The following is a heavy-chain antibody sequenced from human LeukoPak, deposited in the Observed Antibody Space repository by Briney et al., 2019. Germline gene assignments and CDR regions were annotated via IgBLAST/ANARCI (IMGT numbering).Heavy chain of an antibody. D-gene: IGHD6-13*01. CDR1: GFTFSSYS. J-gene: IGHJ6*03. CDR3: ARHGSIAAAGTRYYYYYMDV. V-gene: IGHV3-21*01. CDR2: ISSSSSYI. Sequence: GGSLRLSCAASGFTFSSYSMNWVRQAPGKGLEWVSSISSSSSYIYYADSVKGRFTISRDNAKNSLYLQMNSLRAEDTAVYYCARHGSIAAAGTRYYYYYMDVWGKGTTVTISS.